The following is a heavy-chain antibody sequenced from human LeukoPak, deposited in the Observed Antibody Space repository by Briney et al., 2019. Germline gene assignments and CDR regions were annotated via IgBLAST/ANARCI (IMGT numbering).Heavy chain of an antibody. Sequence: GGSLRLSCAASAFTFSSYAMSWVRQAPGKGLEWVSAISGSGGSTYYADSVKGRFTISRDNSKNTLYLQMNSLRAEDTAFYYCVKVTAAGFVDHWGQGTLVTVSS. D-gene: IGHD6-13*01. CDR2: ISGSGGST. CDR3: VKVTAAGFVDH. V-gene: IGHV3-23*01. J-gene: IGHJ4*02. CDR1: AFTFSSYA.